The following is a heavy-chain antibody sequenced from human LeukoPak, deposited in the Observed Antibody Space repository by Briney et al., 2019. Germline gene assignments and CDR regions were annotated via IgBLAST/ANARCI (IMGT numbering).Heavy chain of an antibody. V-gene: IGHV3-30-3*01. CDR1: GFTFSKHA. Sequence: GGSLRLSCAASGFTFSKHAMHWVRQAPGKGLEWVAIISYDGSNQYYADSVKGRFTISRDNSKNTLYLQMNSLRFEDTAVYYCARGPPGPAGYFQYWGQGTLVTVSS. CDR2: ISYDGSNQ. J-gene: IGHJ1*01. D-gene: IGHD3-10*01. CDR3: ARGPPGPAGYFQY.